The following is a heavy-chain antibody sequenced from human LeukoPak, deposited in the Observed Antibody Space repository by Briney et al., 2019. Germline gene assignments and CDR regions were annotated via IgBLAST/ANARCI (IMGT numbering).Heavy chain of an antibody. CDR3: ARIVADNSYYYYYYMDV. Sequence: ASVKVSCKASGYTFTSYGISWVRQAPGQGLEWMGWISAYNGNTNYAQKLQGRVTMTTDTSTSTAYTELRSLRSDDTAVYYCARIVADNSYYYYYYMDVWGKGTTVTVSS. CDR2: ISAYNGNT. V-gene: IGHV1-18*01. CDR1: GYTFTSYG. D-gene: IGHD2-21*01. J-gene: IGHJ6*03.